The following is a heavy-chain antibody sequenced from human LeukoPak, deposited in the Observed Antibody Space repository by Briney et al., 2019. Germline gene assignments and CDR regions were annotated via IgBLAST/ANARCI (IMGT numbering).Heavy chain of an antibody. D-gene: IGHD3-3*01. CDR1: GYAFTGYY. CDR2: TNPNSGGT. Sequence: ASVKVSCKASGYAFTGYYMHWVRQAPGQGLEWMGWTNPNSGGTNYAQKFQGRVTMTRDTSISTAYMELSRLRSDDTAVYYCARVRSPDYDFWSGWLDAFDIWGQGTMVTVSS. V-gene: IGHV1-2*02. J-gene: IGHJ3*02. CDR3: ARVRSPDYDFWSGWLDAFDI.